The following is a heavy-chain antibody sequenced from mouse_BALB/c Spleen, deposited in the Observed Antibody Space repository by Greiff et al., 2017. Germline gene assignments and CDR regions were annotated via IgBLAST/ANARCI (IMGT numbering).Heavy chain of an antibody. D-gene: IGHD1-1*01. CDR1: GYTFTDYV. Sequence: QVQLKESGPELVKPGASVKMSCKASGYTFTDYVISWVKQRTGQGLEWIGEIYPGSGSTYYNEKFKGKATLTADKSSNTSEDSAVYFCARSGYGSSHWYFDVWGAGTTVTVSS. V-gene: IGHV1-81*01. CDR2: IYPGSGST. CDR3: ARSGYGSSHWYFDV. J-gene: IGHJ1*01.